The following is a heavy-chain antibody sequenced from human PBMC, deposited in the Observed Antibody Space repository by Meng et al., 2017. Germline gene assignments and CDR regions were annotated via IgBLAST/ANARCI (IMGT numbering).Heavy chain of an antibody. Sequence: QVCVVGAGGDVVQPGRSLGLSCAASGFTFSSYAMHWVRQAPGKGLEWVAVIWYDGSNKYYADSVKGRFTISRDNSKNTLYLQMNSLRAEDTAVYYCAREGQLWARNFDYWGQGTLVTVSS. CDR1: GFTFSSYA. D-gene: IGHD5-18*01. J-gene: IGHJ4*02. V-gene: IGHV3-33*01. CDR3: AREGQLWARNFDY. CDR2: IWYDGSNK.